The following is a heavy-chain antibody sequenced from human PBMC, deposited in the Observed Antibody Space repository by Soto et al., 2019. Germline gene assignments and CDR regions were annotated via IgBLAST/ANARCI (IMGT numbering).Heavy chain of an antibody. CDR3: ARDVRSCWYRNYYYYGMDV. CDR2: ISYDGSNK. CDR1: GFTFSSYA. Sequence: QVQLVESGGGVVQPGRSLRLSCAASGFTFSSYAMHWVRQAPGKGLEWVAVISYDGSNKYYADSVKGRFTISRDNSKNKLYLQMNSVRAEDTAVYYCARDVRSCWYRNYYYYGMDVWGQGTTVTVSS. J-gene: IGHJ6*02. D-gene: IGHD6-13*01. V-gene: IGHV3-30-3*01.